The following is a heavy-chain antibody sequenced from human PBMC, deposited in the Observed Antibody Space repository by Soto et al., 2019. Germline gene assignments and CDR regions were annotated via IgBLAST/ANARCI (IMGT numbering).Heavy chain of an antibody. Sequence: QVQLVQSGAEVKKPGSSVKVSCKASGGTFSSYAISWVRQAPGQGLEWMGGIIPIFGTANYAQKFQGRVTMTAAESTSTAYMELRSLRSADTAVYYCARDRAPGDGTPGFDYWGQGTLVTVSS. V-gene: IGHV1-69*12. J-gene: IGHJ4*02. CDR1: GGTFSSYA. D-gene: IGHD3-16*01. CDR3: ARDRAPGDGTPGFDY. CDR2: IIPIFGTA.